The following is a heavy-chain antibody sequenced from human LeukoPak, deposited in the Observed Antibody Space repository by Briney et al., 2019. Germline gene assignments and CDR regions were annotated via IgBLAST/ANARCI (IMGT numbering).Heavy chain of an antibody. D-gene: IGHD1-26*01. CDR2: IYYSGST. CDR3: ARGGSTAFDY. J-gene: IGHJ4*02. CDR1: GGSVSSFY. Sequence: SETLSLTCTVSGGSVSSFYWSWIRQPPGKGLEWIGHIYYSGSTSYNPSLKRRLTISADTSKNQFSLKLSSVTAADTAVYYCARGGSTAFDYWGQGTLVTVAS. V-gene: IGHV4-59*02.